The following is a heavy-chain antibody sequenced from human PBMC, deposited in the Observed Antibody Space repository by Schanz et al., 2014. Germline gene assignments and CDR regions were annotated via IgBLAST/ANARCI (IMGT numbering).Heavy chain of an antibody. D-gene: IGHD3-9*01. Sequence: VQLVESGGGVVQPGRSLRLSCVASGFTLSSYWMHWVRQVPGKGLEWVSTISASGGSTYYADSVKGRFTISRDNSKNILYLQMNSLRAEDTAVYYCAKQIHYDILTVTRNWGQGTLVTVSS. V-gene: IGHV3-23*04. J-gene: IGHJ4*02. CDR3: AKQIHYDILTVTRN. CDR1: GFTLSSYW. CDR2: ISASGGST.